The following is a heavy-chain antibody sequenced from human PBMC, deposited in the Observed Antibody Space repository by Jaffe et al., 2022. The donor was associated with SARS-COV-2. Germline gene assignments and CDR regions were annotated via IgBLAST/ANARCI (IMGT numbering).Heavy chain of an antibody. D-gene: IGHD3-10*01. Sequence: QLQLQESGPGLVKPSETLSLTCTVSGGSISSSSYYWGWIRQPPGKGLEWIGSIYYSGSTYYNPSLKSRVTISVDTSKNQFSLKLSSVTAADTAVYYCARHEVDRFGDPDFVAFDIWGQGTMVTVSS. CDR3: ARHEVDRFGDPDFVAFDI. CDR1: GGSISSSSYY. J-gene: IGHJ3*02. CDR2: IYYSGST. V-gene: IGHV4-39*01.